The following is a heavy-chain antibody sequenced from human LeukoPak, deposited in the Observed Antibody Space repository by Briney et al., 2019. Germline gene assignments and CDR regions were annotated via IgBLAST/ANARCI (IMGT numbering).Heavy chain of an antibody. CDR3: ARGSSYYDFWSGYYRIGYYFDY. Sequence: SETLSLTCAVYGGSFSGYYWSWIRQPPGKGLEWIGEINHSGSTNYNPSLKSRVTISVDTSKNQFSLKLSSVTAADTAVYYCARGSSYYDFWSGYYRIGYYFDYWGQGILVTVSS. D-gene: IGHD3-3*01. CDR1: GGSFSGYY. CDR2: INHSGST. J-gene: IGHJ4*02. V-gene: IGHV4-34*01.